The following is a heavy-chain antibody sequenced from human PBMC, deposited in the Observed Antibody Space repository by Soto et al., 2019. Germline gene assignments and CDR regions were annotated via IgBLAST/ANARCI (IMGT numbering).Heavy chain of an antibody. J-gene: IGHJ4*02. CDR2: IIPIFGTA. CDR3: ARDGLYDYYGSGSAFDY. V-gene: IGHV1-69*13. D-gene: IGHD3-10*01. CDR1: GGTFSSYA. Sequence: SVKVSCKASGGTFSSYAISWVRQAPGQGLEWMGGIIPIFGTASYAQKFQGRVTITADESTSTAYMELSSLRSEDTAVYYCARDGLYDYYGSGSAFDYWGQGTLVTVSS.